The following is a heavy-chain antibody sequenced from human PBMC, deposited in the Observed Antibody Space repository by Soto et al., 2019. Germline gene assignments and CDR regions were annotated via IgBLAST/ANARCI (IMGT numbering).Heavy chain of an antibody. CDR3: VKEGYCSGGSCYSALVYFDY. D-gene: IGHD2-15*01. Sequence: GGSLRLSCSASGFTFSSYAMHWVRQAPGKGLEYVSAISSNGGSTYYADSVKGRFTISRDNSKNTLYLQMSSLRAEDTAVYYCVKEGYCSGGSCYSALVYFDYWGQGTLVTVSS. J-gene: IGHJ4*02. CDR1: GFTFSSYA. V-gene: IGHV3-64D*08. CDR2: ISSNGGST.